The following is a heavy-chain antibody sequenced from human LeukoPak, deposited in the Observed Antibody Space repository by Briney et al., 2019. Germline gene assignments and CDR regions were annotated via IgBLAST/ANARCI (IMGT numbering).Heavy chain of an antibody. D-gene: IGHD3-22*01. CDR2: IIPILGIA. Sequence: SVKVSCKASGGTFSSYAISWVRQGPGQGREWMGRIIPILGIANYAQKFQGRVTITADKSTSTAYMELSSLRSDDTAVYYCARGRLNYYDSSGYYLDYWGQGTLVTVSS. CDR3: ARGRLNYYDSSGYYLDY. J-gene: IGHJ4*02. CDR1: GGTFSSYA. V-gene: IGHV1-69*04.